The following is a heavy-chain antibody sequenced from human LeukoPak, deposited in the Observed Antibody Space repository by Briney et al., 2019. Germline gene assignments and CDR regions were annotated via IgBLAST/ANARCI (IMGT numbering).Heavy chain of an antibody. CDR3: ARGAHDYGGNFDY. CDR2: INPNSGGT. D-gene: IGHD4-23*01. V-gene: IGHV1-2*04. J-gene: IGHJ4*02. CDR1: GYTFTGYY. Sequence: ASVKVSCKASGYTFTGYYMHWVRQAPGQGLEWMGWINPNSGGTNYAQKFQGWVTMTRDTSISTAYMELSRLRSDDTAVYYCARGAHDYGGNFDYWGQGTLVTVSS.